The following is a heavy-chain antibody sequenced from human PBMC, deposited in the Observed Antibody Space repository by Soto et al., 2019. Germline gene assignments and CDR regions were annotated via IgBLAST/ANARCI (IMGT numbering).Heavy chain of an antibody. CDR3: AKDLRSYSGSYLAAFDI. CDR1: GFTFSNYA. D-gene: IGHD1-26*01. V-gene: IGHV3-23*01. Sequence: GGSLRLSCAASGFTFSNYAMNWVRQAPGKGLEWVSSITGGGGTTYYADSVKGRFTISRDTSKNTLYLQMSSLRAEDTAVYYCAKDLRSYSGSYLAAFDIWGQGTMVTVSS. J-gene: IGHJ3*02. CDR2: ITGGGGTT.